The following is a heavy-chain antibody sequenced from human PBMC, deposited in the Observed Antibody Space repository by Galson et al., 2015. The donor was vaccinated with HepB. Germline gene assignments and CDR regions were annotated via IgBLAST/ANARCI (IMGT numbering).Heavy chain of an antibody. V-gene: IGHV6-1*01. Sequence: CAISGDSVSNNIAAWNWIRQSPSRGLEWLGRTYYGSKWSNEYAVSVRSRISINADTSKNQFTLQLSSVTPEDTAVYYCARGGTGYCTTTICSFDYWGQGTLVTVSS. J-gene: IGHJ4*02. CDR3: ARGGTGYCTTTICSFDY. D-gene: IGHD2-2*01. CDR1: GDSVSNNIAA. CDR2: TYYGSKWSN.